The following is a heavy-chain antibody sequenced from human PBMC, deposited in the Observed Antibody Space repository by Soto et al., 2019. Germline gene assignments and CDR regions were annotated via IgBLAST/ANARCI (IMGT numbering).Heavy chain of an antibody. D-gene: IGHD6-6*01. CDR2: IYYSGST. CDR1: GGSISSGDYY. Sequence: QVQLQESGPGLVKPSQTLSLTCTVSGGSISSGDYYWSWIRQPPGKGLEWIGYIYYSGSTYYNPSLKSRVTISVDTSKNQFSLKLRSVTAADTAVYYCARDPDSSSSYYYGMDVWGQGTTVTVSS. J-gene: IGHJ6*02. V-gene: IGHV4-30-4*01. CDR3: ARDPDSSSSYYYGMDV.